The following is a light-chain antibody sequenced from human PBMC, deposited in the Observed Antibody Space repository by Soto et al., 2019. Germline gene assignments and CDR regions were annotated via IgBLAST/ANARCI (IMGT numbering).Light chain of an antibody. CDR3: QQYNDWPPYT. CDR2: DAS. J-gene: IGKJ2*01. CDR1: QSVSASY. Sequence: EIVLTQSPGTLSLSPGERATLSCRASQSVSASYLAWYQQKPGQAPRLLIYDASSRATGFPDRFSGSGSGTDFTLTISSLQSEDIAVYFCQQYNDWPPYTFGQGTKLEIK. V-gene: IGKV3D-20*02.